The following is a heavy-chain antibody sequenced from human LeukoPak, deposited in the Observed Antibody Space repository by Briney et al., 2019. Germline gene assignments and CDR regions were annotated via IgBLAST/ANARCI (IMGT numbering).Heavy chain of an antibody. V-gene: IGHV3-48*03. CDR3: AREWGNIDY. J-gene: IGHJ4*02. Sequence: PGGSLRLSCAASGFTFSSYEMNWVRQAPGKGLEWVSYISSGGSTKYYADSVKGRFTISRDNAKNSLYLQMNSLRAEDTAVYYCAREWGNIDYWGQGTLVTVSS. CDR2: ISSGGSTK. CDR1: GFTFSSYE. D-gene: IGHD3-16*01.